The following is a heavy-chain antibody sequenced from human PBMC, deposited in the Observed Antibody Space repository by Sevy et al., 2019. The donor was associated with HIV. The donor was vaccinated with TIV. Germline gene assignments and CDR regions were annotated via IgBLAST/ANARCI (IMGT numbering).Heavy chain of an antibody. CDR2: FDEDGET. V-gene: IGHV1-24*01. CDR3: ATDIVVGRDY. CDR1: GHTLSELS. Sequence: ASVKVSCKVSGHTLSELSMHWVRQAPGKGLEWMGGFDEDGETLYAQKFQGRVTMTDDTSTDTAYMELSRLRSDDTAVYYCATDIVVGRDYWGQGTLVTVSS. J-gene: IGHJ4*02. D-gene: IGHD2-2*01.